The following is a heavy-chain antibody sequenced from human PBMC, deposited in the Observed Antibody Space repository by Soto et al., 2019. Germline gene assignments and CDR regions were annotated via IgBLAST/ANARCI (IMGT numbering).Heavy chain of an antibody. V-gene: IGHV4-39*01. CDR2: VLHSGIT. CDR1: GGSITSGTYS. Sequence: QVQLQESRPGLVTPSETLSLTCTVSGGSITSGTYSWGWIRQPPGKGLEWIASVLHSGITAYNPSLKSRATISTHASENQFSPKLNSVTAADTAVYYCVTRNPSHSSQYWGQGALVTVSS. J-gene: IGHJ4*02. CDR3: VTRNPSHSSQY.